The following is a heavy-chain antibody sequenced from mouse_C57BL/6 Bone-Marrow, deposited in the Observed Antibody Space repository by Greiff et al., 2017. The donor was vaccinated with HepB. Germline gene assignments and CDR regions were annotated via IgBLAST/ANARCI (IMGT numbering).Heavy chain of an antibody. CDR1: GYSITSDY. CDR3: ASTTVVPFDY. D-gene: IGHD1-1*01. J-gene: IGHJ2*01. CDR2: ISYSGST. Sequence: VQLKESGPGLAKPSQTLSLTCSVTGYSITSDYWNWIRKFPGHKLEYMGYISYSGSTNYNPSLKSRISITRDTSKNQDYLQLNTVTTEDTATYYCASTTVVPFDYWGQGTTLTVSS. V-gene: IGHV3-8*01.